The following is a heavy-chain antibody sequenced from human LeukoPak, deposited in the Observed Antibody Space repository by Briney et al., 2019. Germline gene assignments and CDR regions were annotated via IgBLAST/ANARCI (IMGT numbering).Heavy chain of an antibody. J-gene: IGHJ4*02. Sequence: PGRSLRLSCAASGFTFSSYGMHWVRQAPGKGLEWVAVISYDGSNKYYADSVKGRFTISGDNSKNTLYLQMNSLRAEDTAVYYCAKAREAAAGPYYFDYWGQGTLVAVSS. CDR3: AKAREAAAGPYYFDY. CDR2: ISYDGSNK. CDR1: GFTFSSYG. D-gene: IGHD6-13*01. V-gene: IGHV3-30*18.